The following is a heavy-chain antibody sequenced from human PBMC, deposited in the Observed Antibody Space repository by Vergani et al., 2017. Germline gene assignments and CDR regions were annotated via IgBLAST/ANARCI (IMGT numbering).Heavy chain of an antibody. Sequence: QVQLQESGPGLVKPSQTLSLTCTVSGGSISSGGYYWSWIRQHPGKGLEWIGYIYYSGSTYYKPSLKSRVTISVDTSKNQFSLKLSSVTAADTAVYYGARHAASPARPFTIFGVDETPCFDYWGQGTLVTVSS. V-gene: IGHV4-31*03. CDR3: ARHAASPARPFTIFGVDETPCFDY. CDR2: IYYSGST. CDR1: GGSISSGGYY. D-gene: IGHD3-3*01. J-gene: IGHJ4*02.